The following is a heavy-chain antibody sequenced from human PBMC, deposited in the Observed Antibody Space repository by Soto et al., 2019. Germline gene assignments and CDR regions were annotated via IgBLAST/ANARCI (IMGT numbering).Heavy chain of an antibody. CDR3: ARDGSGYSSGWAIDY. CDR1: GFTFSKYT. V-gene: IGHV3-30-3*01. CDR2: ISYDGSNK. Sequence: QVQLVESGGGVVQPGRSLRLSCAASGFTFSKYTMYWVRQAPGKGLEWVAFISYDGSNKYYADSVKGRFSISRDNSKNTLYLQMNSLRGEDTAVYYCARDGSGYSSGWAIDYWGQGTLVTVSS. D-gene: IGHD6-19*01. J-gene: IGHJ4*02.